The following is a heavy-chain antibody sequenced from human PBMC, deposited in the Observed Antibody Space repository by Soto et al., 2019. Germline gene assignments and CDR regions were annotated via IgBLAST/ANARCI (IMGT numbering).Heavy chain of an antibody. J-gene: IGHJ4*02. CDR3: AKEAIAAAGDSYFDY. D-gene: IGHD6-13*01. Sequence: GGSLRLSCAASGFTFSSYGMTWVRQAPGKGLEWVSFSSATGAGTYYADSVKGRFTISRDNSKNTLYLQMNSLRAEDTAVYYCAKEAIAAAGDSYFDYWGQGTLVTVSS. CDR1: GFTFSSYG. CDR2: SSATGAGT. V-gene: IGHV3-23*01.